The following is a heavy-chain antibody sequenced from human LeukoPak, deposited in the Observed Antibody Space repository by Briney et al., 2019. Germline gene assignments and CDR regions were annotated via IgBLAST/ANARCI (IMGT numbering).Heavy chain of an antibody. V-gene: IGHV1-18*01. CDR2: ISAYNGNT. CDR1: GYTFTSYG. J-gene: IGHJ4*02. D-gene: IGHD3-16*01. CDR3: ARDLFYDYVWGSYYNPDY. Sequence: ASVKVSCKASGYTFTSYGISWVRQAPGQGLEWMGWISAYNGNTNYAQKLQGRVTMTTDTSTSTAYMELRSLRSDDTAVYYCARDLFYDYVWGSYYNPDYWGQGTLVTVSS.